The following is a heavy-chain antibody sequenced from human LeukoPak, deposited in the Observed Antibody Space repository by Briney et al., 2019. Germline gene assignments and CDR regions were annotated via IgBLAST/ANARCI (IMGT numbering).Heavy chain of an antibody. D-gene: IGHD2-21*02. V-gene: IGHV3-33*01. CDR3: ARDGGDPPFDY. CDR2: IWYDGSNK. J-gene: IGHJ4*02. Sequence: PGRSLRLSCAASGFTFSSYGTHWVRQAPGKGLEWVAVIWYDGSNKYYADSVKGRFTISRDNSKNTLYLQMNSLRAEDTAVYYCARDGGDPPFDYWGQGTLVTVSS. CDR1: GFTFSSYG.